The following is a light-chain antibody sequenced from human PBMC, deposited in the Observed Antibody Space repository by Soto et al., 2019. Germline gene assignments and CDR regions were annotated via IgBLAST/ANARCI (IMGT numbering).Light chain of an antibody. V-gene: IGKV1-5*03. J-gene: IGKJ2*01. CDR2: KAS. CDR1: QSISSW. Sequence: DIHMTQSPSTLSASVGDRVTITCRASQSISSWLAWYQQKPGKAPKLLIYKASSLESGVPSRFGGSGSGTEFTLTISSLQPDDFATYYCQQYNSYVYTFGQGTKLEIK. CDR3: QQYNSYVYT.